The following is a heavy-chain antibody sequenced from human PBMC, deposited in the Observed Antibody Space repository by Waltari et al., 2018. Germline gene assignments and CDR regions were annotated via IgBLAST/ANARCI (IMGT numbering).Heavy chain of an antibody. D-gene: IGHD6-19*01. J-gene: IGHJ4*02. Sequence: QVQLVQSGAEVKKPGSSVKVSCKASGGTFSSYAISWGGQAPGPGLEWMGGIIPIFGTANYAQKFQGRVTITTDESTSTAYMELSSLRSEDTAVYYCAYEGLQPGIAVAGTWGQGTLVTVSS. CDR1: GGTFSSYA. CDR2: IIPIFGTA. CDR3: AYEGLQPGIAVAGT. V-gene: IGHV1-69*05.